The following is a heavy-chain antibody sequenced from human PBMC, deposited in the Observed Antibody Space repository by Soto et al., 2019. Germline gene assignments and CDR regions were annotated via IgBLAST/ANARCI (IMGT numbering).Heavy chain of an antibody. CDR3: ANGYLSSGWDRNTRTVYYFDY. J-gene: IGHJ4*02. D-gene: IGHD6-19*01. V-gene: IGHV3-23*01. CDR2: ISGSGGST. CDR1: GFTFSSYA. Sequence: GGSLRLSCAASGFTFSSYAMSWVRQAPGKGLEWVSAISGSGGSTYYADSVKGRFTISRDNSKNTLYLQMNSLRAEDTAVYYCANGYLSSGWDRNTRTVYYFDYWGQGTLVTVSS.